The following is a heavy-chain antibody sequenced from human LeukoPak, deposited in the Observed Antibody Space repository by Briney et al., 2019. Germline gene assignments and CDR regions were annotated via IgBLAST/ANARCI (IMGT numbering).Heavy chain of an antibody. CDR1: GGSISSSSYY. CDR3: ARRYCSGGSCYFDY. V-gene: IGHV4-39*01. Sequence: PSETLSLTCTVSGGSISSSSYYWGWIRQPPGKGLEWIGSIYYSGSTYYNPSLKSRVTISVDTSKNQFSMKLSSVTAADTAAYYCARRYCSGGSCYFDYWGQGTLVTVSS. D-gene: IGHD2-15*01. CDR2: IYYSGST. J-gene: IGHJ4*02.